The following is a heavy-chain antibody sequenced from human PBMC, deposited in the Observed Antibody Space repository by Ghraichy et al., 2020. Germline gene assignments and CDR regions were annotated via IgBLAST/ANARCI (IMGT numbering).Heavy chain of an antibody. Sequence: GESLNISCAASGFTVSSNYMSWVRQAPGKGLEWISIIYSGGTTYYADSVKGRFTISRDNSRNTLFLQMITLRAEDTAVYYCARGPPEMRYGMDVWGQGTTVTVSS. D-gene: IGHD5-24*01. CDR2: IYSGGTT. CDR1: GFTVSSNY. V-gene: IGHV3-53*01. CDR3: ARGPPEMRYGMDV. J-gene: IGHJ6*02.